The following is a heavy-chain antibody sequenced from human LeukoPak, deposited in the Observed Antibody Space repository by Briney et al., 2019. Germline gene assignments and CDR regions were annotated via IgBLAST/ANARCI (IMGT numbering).Heavy chain of an antibody. CDR3: ARGRGGYSGYAFDY. D-gene: IGHD5-12*01. Sequence: ASVKVSCKASGYTFTGYHMHWVRQAPGQGLEWMGWINPNTGDTNYAQKFQGRVTMTRDTSISTAYMELSRLRSDDTAVYYCARGRGGYSGYAFDYWGHGTLVTVSS. J-gene: IGHJ4*01. V-gene: IGHV1-2*02. CDR1: GYTFTGYH. CDR2: INPNTGDT.